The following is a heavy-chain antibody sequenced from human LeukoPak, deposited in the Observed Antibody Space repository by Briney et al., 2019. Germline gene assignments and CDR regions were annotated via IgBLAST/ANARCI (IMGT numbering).Heavy chain of an antibody. D-gene: IGHD1-1*01. CDR3: ATRGTTATKYLEY. V-gene: IGHV3-23*01. CDR2: IGAGDSST. CDR1: GFTFSNYV. J-gene: IGHJ4*02. Sequence: GGSLRLSFAASGFTFSNYVMSWVRRGTGQGLEWVSTIGAGDSSTYYAASVKGRFTISRDNSKNTLHLQMKGLRAEDTAVYYCATRGTTATKYLEYWGQGTLVTVSS.